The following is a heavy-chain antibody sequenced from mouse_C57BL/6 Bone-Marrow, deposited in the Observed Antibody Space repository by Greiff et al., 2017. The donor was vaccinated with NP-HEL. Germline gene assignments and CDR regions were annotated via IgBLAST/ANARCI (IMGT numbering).Heavy chain of an antibody. Sequence: EVKLMESGGGLVKPGGSLKLSCAASGFTFSSYAMSWVRQTPEKRLEWVATISDGGSYTYYPDNVKGRFTISRDNAKNNLYLQMSHLKSEDTAMYYCARDRGAPVVAGAMDYWGQGTSVTVSS. CDR2: ISDGGSYT. J-gene: IGHJ4*01. CDR3: ARDRGAPVVAGAMDY. V-gene: IGHV5-4*01. CDR1: GFTFSSYA. D-gene: IGHD1-1*01.